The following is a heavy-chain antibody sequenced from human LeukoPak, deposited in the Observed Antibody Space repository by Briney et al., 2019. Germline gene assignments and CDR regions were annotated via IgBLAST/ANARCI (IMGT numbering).Heavy chain of an antibody. J-gene: IGHJ4*02. Sequence: GGSLRLSCAASGFTFSSYGMHWVRQAPGKGLDCVAVIWSDGSITYYADSVKGRFTISRDDSKNTLYLEMNSLRGEDTAVYYCARATYGSGSFYGPSDWGQGTLVTVSS. V-gene: IGHV3-33*01. CDR3: ARATYGSGSFYGPSD. D-gene: IGHD3-10*01. CDR2: IWSDGSIT. CDR1: GFTFSSYG.